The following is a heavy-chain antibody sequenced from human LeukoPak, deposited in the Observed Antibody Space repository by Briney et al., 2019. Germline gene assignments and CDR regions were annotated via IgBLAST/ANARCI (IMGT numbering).Heavy chain of an antibody. J-gene: IGHJ4*02. V-gene: IGHV3-9*01. CDR1: GFTFDDYA. Sequence: GRSLRLSCAASGFTFDDYAMHWVRQAPGKGLEWVSGISWNSGSIGYADSVKGRFAISRDNAKNSLYLQMNSLRAEDTALYYCAKDRSYYYDSSLLDYWGQGTLVTVSS. CDR2: ISWNSGSI. D-gene: IGHD3-22*01. CDR3: AKDRSYYYDSSLLDY.